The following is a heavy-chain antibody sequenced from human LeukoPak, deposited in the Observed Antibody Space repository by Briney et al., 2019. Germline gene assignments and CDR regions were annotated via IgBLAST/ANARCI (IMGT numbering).Heavy chain of an antibody. Sequence: PGGSLRLSCAASGFTFSSYSMNWVRQAPGKGLEWVSYISSSSSTIYYADSVKGRFTISRDNAKNSPYLQMNSLRAEDTAVYYCARPPSYSSSSGLAYWGQGTLVTVSS. CDR3: ARPPSYSSSSGLAY. CDR2: ISSSSSTI. D-gene: IGHD6-6*01. CDR1: GFTFSSYS. V-gene: IGHV3-48*01. J-gene: IGHJ4*02.